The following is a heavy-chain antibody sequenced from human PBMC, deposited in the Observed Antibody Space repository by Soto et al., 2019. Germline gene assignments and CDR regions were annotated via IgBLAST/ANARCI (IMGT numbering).Heavy chain of an antibody. D-gene: IGHD6-6*01. Sequence: LRLSCAASGFTFSIYPMSWVRQAPGKGLEWVSSISGSGAGTYYADSVKGRFTISRDNSKSTLYLQMNSLRAEDTAVYYCAKEQTHTEADTSSIFDYWGQGSLVTVSS. V-gene: IGHV3-23*01. CDR3: AKEQTHTEADTSSIFDY. J-gene: IGHJ4*02. CDR2: ISGSGAGT. CDR1: GFTFSIYP.